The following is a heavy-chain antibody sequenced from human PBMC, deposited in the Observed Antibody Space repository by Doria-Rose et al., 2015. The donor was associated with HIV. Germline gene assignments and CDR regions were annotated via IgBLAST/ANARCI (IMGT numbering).Heavy chain of an antibody. CDR2: TYYTGTS. V-gene: IGHV4-31*03. Sequence: TCIVSDASVSSRGYYWNWIRQVPGRGLESLGYTYYTGTSDYSPSLKSRLNMAVDTSKNQFSLKLSFVTVADTAVYYCARMGSYRELDYWGQGALVSVSA. J-gene: IGHJ4*02. CDR1: DASVSSRGYY. CDR3: ARMGSYRELDY. D-gene: IGHD3-3*01.